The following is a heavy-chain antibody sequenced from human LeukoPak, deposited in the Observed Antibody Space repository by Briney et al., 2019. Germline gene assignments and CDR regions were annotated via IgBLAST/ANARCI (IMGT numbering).Heavy chain of an antibody. CDR1: GFTFDTYR. CDR3: AKDGTGLTTRIHGFDV. Sequence: PGGSLRLSCAASGFTFDTYRMTWVRQAPGKGLEWISHISAASHGIYYADSVKGRFTISRDNAKNSVFMQMSSLRPEDTAVYYCAKDGTGLTTRIHGFDVWGQGTLVTVTA. CDR2: ISAASHGI. J-gene: IGHJ3*01. V-gene: IGHV3-48*01. D-gene: IGHD3-22*01.